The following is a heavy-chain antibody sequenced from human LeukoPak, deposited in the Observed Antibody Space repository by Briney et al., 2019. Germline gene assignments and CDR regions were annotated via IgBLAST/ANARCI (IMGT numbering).Heavy chain of an antibody. V-gene: IGHV1-69*01. J-gene: IGHJ3*02. CDR1: GGTFISYA. CDR3: ARARFDYDILTGYYGDAFDI. CDR2: IIPIFGTA. D-gene: IGHD3-9*01. Sequence: GSSVKVSCKASGGTFISYAISWVRQAPGQGLGWMGGIIPIFGTANYAQKFQGRVTITADESTSTAYMELSSLRSEDTAVYYCARARFDYDILTGYYGDAFDIWGQGTMVTVSS.